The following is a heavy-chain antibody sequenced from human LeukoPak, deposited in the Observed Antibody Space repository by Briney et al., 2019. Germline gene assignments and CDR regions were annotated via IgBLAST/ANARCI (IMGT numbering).Heavy chain of an antibody. CDR3: ARGDDFSGDH. CDR2: IHPEGNEK. Sequence: PGGSLRLXCAASGFTYSNFWMSWVRQAPGRGLESVANIHPEGNEKYHVESVKGRFTISRDNTKNSLFLQMNGLRVEDTAVYYCARGDDFSGDHWGQGTLVTVSS. CDR1: GFTYSNFW. D-gene: IGHD3-10*01. J-gene: IGHJ4*02. V-gene: IGHV3-7*04.